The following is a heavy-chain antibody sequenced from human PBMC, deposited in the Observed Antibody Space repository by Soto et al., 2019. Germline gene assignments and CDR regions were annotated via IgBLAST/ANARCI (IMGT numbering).Heavy chain of an antibody. V-gene: IGHV3-66*01. CDR2: IYSGGST. J-gene: IGHJ4*02. Sequence: GGSLRLSCAASGFTVSSNYMSWVRQAPGKGLEWVSVIYSGGSTYYADSVKGRFTISRDNSNNTLYLQMSSLRAEDTAVYYCARIGSSWDKYFDYWGQGTLVTVSS. CDR3: ARIGSSWDKYFDY. CDR1: GFTVSSNY. D-gene: IGHD6-13*01.